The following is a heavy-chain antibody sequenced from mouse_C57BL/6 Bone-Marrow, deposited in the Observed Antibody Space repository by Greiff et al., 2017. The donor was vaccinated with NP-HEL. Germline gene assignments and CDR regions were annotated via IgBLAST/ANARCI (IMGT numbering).Heavy chain of an antibody. D-gene: IGHD1-1*01. V-gene: IGHV5-6*01. CDR1: GFTFSSYG. Sequence: EVKLMESGGDLVKPGGSLKLSCAASGFTFSSYGMSWVRQTPDKRLEWVATISSGGSYTYYPDSVKGRFTISRDNAKNTLYLQMSSLKSEDTAMYYCASIYYYGSSYGWYFDVWGTGTTVTVSS. CDR3: ASIYYYGSSYGWYFDV. J-gene: IGHJ1*03. CDR2: ISSGGSYT.